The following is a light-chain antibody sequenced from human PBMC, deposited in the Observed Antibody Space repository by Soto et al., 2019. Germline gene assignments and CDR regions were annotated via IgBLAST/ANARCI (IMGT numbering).Light chain of an antibody. J-gene: IGKJ1*01. CDR2: AAS. V-gene: IGKV1-39*01. CDR1: QSISSY. CDR3: QRSYSTPPT. Sequence: DIQMTHSPSSLSASVGDRVTITCRASQSISSYLNWYQQKPGKAPKLLIYAASSLQSGVPSRFSGSGSGTDFTLTISSLQTEDFATYYCQRSYSTPPTFGQGTKVDIK.